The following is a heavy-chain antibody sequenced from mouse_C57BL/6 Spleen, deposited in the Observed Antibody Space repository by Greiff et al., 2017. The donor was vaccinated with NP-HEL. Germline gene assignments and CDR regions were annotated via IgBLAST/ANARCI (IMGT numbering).Heavy chain of an antibody. V-gene: IGHV1-80*01. Sequence: VQLQQSGAELVKPGASVKISCKASGYAFSSYWMNWVKQRPGKGLEWIGQIYPGDGDTNSNGKFKGKATLTADKSSSTAYMQLSSLTSEDSAVYFCARRDSNSWYFDVWGTGTTVTVSS. D-gene: IGHD2-5*01. CDR3: ARRDSNSWYFDV. CDR1: GYAFSSYW. CDR2: IYPGDGDT. J-gene: IGHJ1*03.